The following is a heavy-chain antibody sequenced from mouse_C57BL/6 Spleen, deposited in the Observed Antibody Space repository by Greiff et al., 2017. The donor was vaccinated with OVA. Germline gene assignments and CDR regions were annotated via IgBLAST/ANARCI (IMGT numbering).Heavy chain of an antibody. D-gene: IGHD1-1*01. J-gene: IGHJ2*01. Sequence: QVQLQQSGPELVKPGASVKISCKASGYSFTSYYIHWVKQRPGQGLEWIGWIYPGSGNTKYNEKFKGKATLTADTSSSTAYMQLSSLTSEDSAVYYCARSSTTVVAPFDYWGQGTTLTVSS. V-gene: IGHV1-66*01. CDR1: GYSFTSYY. CDR2: IYPGSGNT. CDR3: ARSSTTVVAPFDY.